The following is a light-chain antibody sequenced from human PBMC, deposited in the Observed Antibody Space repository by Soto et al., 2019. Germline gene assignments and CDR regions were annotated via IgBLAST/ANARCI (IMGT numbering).Light chain of an antibody. V-gene: IGKV1-5*03. CDR2: KAS. CDR3: QQYNSYSRT. CDR1: QSISSW. J-gene: IGKJ1*01. Sequence: DIQMTQSPSTLSASVGDRVTITCRASQSISSWLGWYQQKPGKAPKLLIYKASNLESGVPSRFSGSGSGTEFTLTISSLQPDDFATYHCQQYNSYSRTFGQGTKVEIK.